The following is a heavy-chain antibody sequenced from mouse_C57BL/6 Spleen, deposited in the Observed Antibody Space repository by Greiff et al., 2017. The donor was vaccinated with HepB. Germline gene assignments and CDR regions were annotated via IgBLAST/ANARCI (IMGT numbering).Heavy chain of an antibody. CDR3: ARGNYYSNPYYFDY. J-gene: IGHJ2*01. CDR1: GYTFTNYW. CDR2: IYPGGGYT. Sequence: QVQLKESGAELVRPGTSVKMSCKASGYTFTNYWIGWAKQRPGHGLEWIGDIYPGGGYTNYTEKFKGKATLTADKSSSTAYMQFSSLTSEDSAIYYCARGNYYSNPYYFDYWGQGTTLTVSS. D-gene: IGHD2-5*01. V-gene: IGHV1-63*01.